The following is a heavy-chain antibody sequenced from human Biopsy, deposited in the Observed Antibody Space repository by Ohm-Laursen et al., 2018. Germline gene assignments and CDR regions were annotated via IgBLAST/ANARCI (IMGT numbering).Heavy chain of an antibody. V-gene: IGHV4-59*05. CDR1: GGSMSSYY. Sequence: GTLSLTCTVSGGSMSSYYWTWIRQPPGKGLEWIGSIYNTETTFYNPSLKSRVTISVDTSTNQFSLKVSSVTAADTALYFCARHPTGFWFDPWGHGTLVTVSS. CDR2: IYNTETT. CDR3: ARHPTGFWFDP. J-gene: IGHJ5*02.